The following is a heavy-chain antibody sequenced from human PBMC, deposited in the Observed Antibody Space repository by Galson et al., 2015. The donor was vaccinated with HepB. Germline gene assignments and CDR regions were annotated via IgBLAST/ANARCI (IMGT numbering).Heavy chain of an antibody. V-gene: IGHV6-1*01. D-gene: IGHD2-21*01. CDR3: ARDGPGIPPS. CDR2: TYYRAKWYD. J-gene: IGHJ5*02. Sequence: CAISGDSVSNNNAAWYWIRQSPSRGLEWLGRTYYRAKWYDDYAESVRGRIAIKPDTSKNQFSLQLNSVTAADTAVYYCARDGPGIPPSWGQGILVTVSS. CDR1: GDSVSNNNAA.